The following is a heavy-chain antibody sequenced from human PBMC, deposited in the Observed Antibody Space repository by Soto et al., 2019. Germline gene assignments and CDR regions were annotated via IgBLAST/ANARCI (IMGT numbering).Heavy chain of an antibody. CDR2: INLGQGGT. V-gene: IGHV1-46*01. Sequence: QVQLVQSGAEVRKPGASVNVSCKASGYIFTTSYMHWVRQAPGQGLEWLGIINLGQGGTNYAPKFQGRVTMTRDTSTSTVYMELRSLRDEDAGVYYCARGGEVGPRGDYWGQGTPVTVSS. CDR3: ARGGEVGPRGDY. J-gene: IGHJ4*02. CDR1: GYIFTTSY. D-gene: IGHD1-26*01.